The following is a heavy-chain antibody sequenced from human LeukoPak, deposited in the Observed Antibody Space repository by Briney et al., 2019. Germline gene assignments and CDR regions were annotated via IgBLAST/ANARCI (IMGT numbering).Heavy chain of an antibody. J-gene: IGHJ4*02. CDR3: ARDRLSCSSTSCSHYYFDS. D-gene: IGHD2-2*01. V-gene: IGHV4-31*03. CDR1: SGSINSGGYY. Sequence: SQTLSLTCTVSSGSINSGGYYWSWIRQHPGKDLEWIGYIYYSGSSYYNPSLKSRVIISVDTSKNQFSLKLSSVTAADTAVYYCARDRLSCSSTSCSHYYFDSWGQGTLVTVSS. CDR2: IYYSGSS.